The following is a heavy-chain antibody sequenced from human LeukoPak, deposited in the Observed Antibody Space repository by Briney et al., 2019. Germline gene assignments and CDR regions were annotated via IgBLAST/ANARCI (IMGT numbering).Heavy chain of an antibody. V-gene: IGHV4-34*01. CDR2: INHSGST. CDR3: ARVSAAGISYYYYYGMDV. Sequence: SETLSLTCAVYGGSFSGYYWSWIRQPPGKGLEWIGEINHSGSTNYNPSLKSRVTISVDTSKSQFSLKLSSVTAADTAVYYCARVSAAGISYYYYYGMDVWGQGTTVTVSS. D-gene: IGHD6-13*01. J-gene: IGHJ6*02. CDR1: GGSFSGYY.